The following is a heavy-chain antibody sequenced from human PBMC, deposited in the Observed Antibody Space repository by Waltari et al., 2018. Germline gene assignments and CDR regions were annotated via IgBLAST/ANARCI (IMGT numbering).Heavy chain of an antibody. CDR3: ARDQYYYGSGSRYYY. D-gene: IGHD3-10*01. CDR1: GSTFSSYW. CDR2: IKKDGSEK. V-gene: IGHV3-7*01. Sequence: EVQLVESGGGLVQPGGSLRLSCAASGSTFSSYWLSWVGRAPGKGLGWVAKIKKDGSEKYYVDSVKGRFTISRDNAKNSLYLQMNSLRAEDTAVYYCARDQYYYGSGSRYYY. J-gene: IGHJ6*01.